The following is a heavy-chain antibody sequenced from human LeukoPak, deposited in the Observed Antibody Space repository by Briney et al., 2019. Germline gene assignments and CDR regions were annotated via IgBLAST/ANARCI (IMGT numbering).Heavy chain of an antibody. CDR2: IKDGGTTT. D-gene: IGHD5-24*01. J-gene: IGHJ4*02. CDR1: GLTFSSYW. CDR3: TTIRPGY. V-gene: IGHV3-74*01. Sequence: GGSLRLSCAASGLTFSSYWIHWVRQVQGKGLVWVSRIKDGGTTTDYADSVKGRFTISRDDAKNTLYLQMNSLRAEDTAVYYCTTIRPGYWGRGTLVTVSS.